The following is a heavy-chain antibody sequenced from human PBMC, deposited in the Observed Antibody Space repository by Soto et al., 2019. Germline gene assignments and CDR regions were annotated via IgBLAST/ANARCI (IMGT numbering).Heavy chain of an antibody. J-gene: IGHJ4*02. CDR1: GFTFSSYS. CDR2: ISSSSSYI. D-gene: IGHD6-19*01. CDR3: AFAVASLYYFDY. V-gene: IGHV3-21*01. Sequence: EVQLVESGGGLVKPGGSLRLSCAASGFTFSSYSMNWVRQAPGKGLEWVSSISSSSSYIYYADSVKGRFTISRDNAKNSLYLQMNSLRAKDTAVYYCAFAVASLYYFDYWGQGTLVTVSS.